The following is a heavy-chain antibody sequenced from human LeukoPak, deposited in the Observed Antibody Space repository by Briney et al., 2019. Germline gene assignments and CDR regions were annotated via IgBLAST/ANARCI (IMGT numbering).Heavy chain of an antibody. CDR1: GYSINSGYY. CDR2: IYHTGST. D-gene: IGHD6-19*01. J-gene: IGHJ4*02. CDR3: AIGPGYGSGWYLY. V-gene: IGHV4-38-2*01. Sequence: PSETLSLTCAVSGYSINSGYYWGWIRHAPGKGLEWIGSIYHTGSTYYNPSLKSRVTISVDTSKNQFSLKLSSVTAADTAVYYCAIGPGYGSGWYLYWGQGTLVTVSS.